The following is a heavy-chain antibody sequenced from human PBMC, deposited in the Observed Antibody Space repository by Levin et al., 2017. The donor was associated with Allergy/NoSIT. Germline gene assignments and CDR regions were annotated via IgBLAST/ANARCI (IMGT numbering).Heavy chain of an antibody. CDR1: GFTFSNYW. J-gene: IGHJ5*02. D-gene: IGHD5-18*01. CDR3: ERDVYGLWLLAGWFDA. Sequence: ETLSLTCAASGFTFSNYWMHWVRQVPRKGLVWVALINSDGGSAYYADFVKGRFTVSRDNAKTTLYLQMTSLRGEDTALDYCERDVYGLWLLAGWFDAWGQGTLVTVSS. V-gene: IGHV3-74*01. CDR2: INSDGGSA.